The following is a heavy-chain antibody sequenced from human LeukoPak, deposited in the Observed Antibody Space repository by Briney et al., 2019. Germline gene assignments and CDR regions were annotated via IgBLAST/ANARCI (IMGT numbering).Heavy chain of an antibody. CDR3: ARDRQQLVLGWFDP. CDR1: GYTFTSYG. V-gene: IGHV1-18*01. Sequence: ASVKVSCKASGYTFTSYGISWVRQAPGQGREWMGWISAYNGNTNYAQKLQGRVTITTDTSTSTAYMELRSLRSDDTAVYYCARDRQQLVLGWFDPWGQGTLVTVSS. CDR2: ISAYNGNT. D-gene: IGHD6-13*01. J-gene: IGHJ5*02.